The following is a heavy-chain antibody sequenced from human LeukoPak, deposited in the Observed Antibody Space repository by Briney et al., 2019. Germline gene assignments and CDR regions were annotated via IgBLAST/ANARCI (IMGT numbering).Heavy chain of an antibody. CDR2: ISSSSSTI. D-gene: IGHD5-18*01. J-gene: IGHJ6*03. Sequence: GGSLRLSCAASGFTLSSYSMNWVRQAPGKGLEWVSYISSSSSTIYYADSVKGRFTISRDNAKNSLYLQMNSLRAEDTAVYYCARERGYSYGFSYYYMDVWGKGTTVTVSS. V-gene: IGHV3-48*01. CDR3: ARERGYSYGFSYYYMDV. CDR1: GFTLSSYS.